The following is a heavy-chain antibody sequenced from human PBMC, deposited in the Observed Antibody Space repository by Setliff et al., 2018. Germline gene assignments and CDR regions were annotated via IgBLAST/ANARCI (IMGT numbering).Heavy chain of an antibody. D-gene: IGHD3-10*01. CDR1: GYTFTAYY. J-gene: IGHJ6*02. CDR3: ATLPLITRVRGVIPEGAPHMDV. V-gene: IGHV1-2*02. CDR2: INPNSGGT. Sequence: GASVKVSCKASGYTFTAYYIYWVRQAPGQGLEWMGWINPNSGGTNSAQKFQDRVTMTRDTSTDTAYMELSSLRSEDTAVYYCATLPLITRVRGVIPEGAPHMDVWGQGTTVTVSS.